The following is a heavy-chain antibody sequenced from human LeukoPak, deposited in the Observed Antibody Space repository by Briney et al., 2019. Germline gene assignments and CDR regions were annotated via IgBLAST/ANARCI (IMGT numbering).Heavy chain of an antibody. D-gene: IGHD6-19*01. J-gene: IGHJ5*02. CDR1: GGSISSSSYY. V-gene: IGHV4-39*01. CDR2: IYYSGST. Sequence: SETLSLTCTVSGGSISSSSYYWGWIRQPPGKGLEWIGSIYYSGSTYYNPSLKSRVTISVDTSKNQFSLKLSSVTAADTAVYYCASPSSGWYSGFDPWGQGTLVTVSS. CDR3: ASPSSGWYSGFDP.